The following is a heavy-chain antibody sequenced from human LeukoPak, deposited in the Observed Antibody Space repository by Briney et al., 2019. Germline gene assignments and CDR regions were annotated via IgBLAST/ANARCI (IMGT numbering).Heavy chain of an antibody. J-gene: IGHJ4*02. CDR1: GYTFTSYD. Sequence: ASVKVSCKASGYTFTSYDINWVRQATGQGLEWMGWMNPNSGNTGYAQKFQGRVTMTRNTSISTAYMELSSLRSEDTAVYYCVRRTQLGYCSGTSCYESDYWGQGTLVTVSS. V-gene: IGHV1-8*01. CDR2: MNPNSGNT. CDR3: VRRTQLGYCSGTSCYESDY. D-gene: IGHD2-2*01.